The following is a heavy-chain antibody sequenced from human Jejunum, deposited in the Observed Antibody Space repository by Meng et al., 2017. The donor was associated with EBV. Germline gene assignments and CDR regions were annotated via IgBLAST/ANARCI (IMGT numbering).Heavy chain of an antibody. J-gene: IGHJ4*02. V-gene: IGHV2-5*02. CDR2: IYWDDDK. CDR3: ARRRGDPKFFDL. Sequence: QITLKESGPTLVKPTQTLTLTCTFSGFSLSTSGVGMGWIRQPPGKALEWLALIYWDDDKRYKPSLQSRLTITKDTSKNQVVLTMTNMDPVDTAIYYCARRRGDPKFFDLWGQGVLGTVSS. CDR1: GFSLSTSGVG. D-gene: IGHD3-16*01.